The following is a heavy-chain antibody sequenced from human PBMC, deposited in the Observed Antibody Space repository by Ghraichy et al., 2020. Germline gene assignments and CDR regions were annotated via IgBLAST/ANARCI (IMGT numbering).Heavy chain of an antibody. Sequence: SETLSLTCTVSGGSISSYYWSWIRQPPGKGLEWIGYIYYSGSTNYNPSLKSRVTISVDTSKNQFSLKLNSVTAADTAVYYYARDRVEMATINYYYGMDVWGQGTTVTVSS. CDR3: ARDRVEMATINYYYGMDV. CDR2: IYYSGST. J-gene: IGHJ6*02. CDR1: GGSISSYY. V-gene: IGHV4-59*01. D-gene: IGHD5-24*01.